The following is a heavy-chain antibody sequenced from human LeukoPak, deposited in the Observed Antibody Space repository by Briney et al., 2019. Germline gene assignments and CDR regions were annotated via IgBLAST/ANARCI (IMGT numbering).Heavy chain of an antibody. CDR1: GFTFSSYA. J-gene: IGHJ4*02. D-gene: IGHD7-27*01. Sequence: GSLRLSCTTSGFTFSSYALSWVRQAPGKGLEWVSGIRVSGSTYYPDSVTGRFTISRDNSENTLYLQMSGLRAEDTAIYYCAKGTGDTAYYFDFWGQGVLVTASS. V-gene: IGHV3-23*01. CDR2: IRVSGST. CDR3: AKGTGDTAYYFDF.